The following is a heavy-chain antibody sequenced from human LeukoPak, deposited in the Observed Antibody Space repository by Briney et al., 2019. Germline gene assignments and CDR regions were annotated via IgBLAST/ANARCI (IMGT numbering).Heavy chain of an antibody. CDR2: IYYSGST. CDR3: ARDSAQLKRIYQLSSGGWFDP. V-gene: IGHV4-31*03. J-gene: IGHJ5*02. CDR1: GGSISSGGYY. Sequence: SETLSLTCTVSGGSISSGGYYWSWIRQHPGKGLEWIGYIYYSGSTYYNPSLKSRVTISVDTSKNQFSLKLSSLTAADTAVYYCARDSAQLKRIYQLSSGGWFDPWGQGSLVTVSS. D-gene: IGHD2-2*01.